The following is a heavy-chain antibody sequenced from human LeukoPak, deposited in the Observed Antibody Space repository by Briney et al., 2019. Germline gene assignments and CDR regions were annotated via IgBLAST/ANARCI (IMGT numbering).Heavy chain of an antibody. V-gene: IGHV1-46*01. Sequence: ASVKVSCKASGYTFSNFYMHWVRQAPGQGLEWMGIINPSSGSTSYAQKFQDRVTMTRDTSTSTVYMELSSLRSEDTAVYYCVREIALRAGLDAFDIWGQGTMVTVSS. CDR2: INPSSGST. D-gene: IGHD1-14*01. J-gene: IGHJ3*02. CDR3: VREIALRAGLDAFDI. CDR1: GYTFSNFY.